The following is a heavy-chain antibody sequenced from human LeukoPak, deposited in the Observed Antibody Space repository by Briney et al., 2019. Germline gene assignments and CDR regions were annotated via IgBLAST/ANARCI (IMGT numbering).Heavy chain of an antibody. D-gene: IGHD3-16*01. CDR1: GGSITQTNY. J-gene: IGHJ4*02. CDR2: VNLQGST. V-gene: IGHV4-4*02. Sequence: SETLSLTCDVSGGSITQTNYWTWVPQPPGKGLEWIGEVNLQGSTNYNPSLMGRVAISVDTSENHVSLQLTSVTAADTAVYYCAREGGPYRPLDYSGQGTLVTVS. CDR3: AREGGPYRPLDY.